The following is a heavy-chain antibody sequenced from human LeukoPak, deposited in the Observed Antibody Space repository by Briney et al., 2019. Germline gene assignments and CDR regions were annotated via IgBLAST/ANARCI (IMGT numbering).Heavy chain of an antibody. Sequence: GGSLRLSCTVSGFTLSTYSLNWVRRAPGKGLEWVSLMTNSRSYYADSVKGRFTISRDNAKNSLYLQINSLRAEDTAIYYCAIIGTPGETEYYRLWGQGTRVTVSS. V-gene: IGHV3-21*01. J-gene: IGHJ1*01. CDR3: AIIGTPGETEYYRL. CDR1: GFTLSTYS. CDR2: MTNSRSY. D-gene: IGHD2-21*01.